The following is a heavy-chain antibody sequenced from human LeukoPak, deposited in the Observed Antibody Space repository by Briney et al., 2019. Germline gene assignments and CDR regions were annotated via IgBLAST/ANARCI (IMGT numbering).Heavy chain of an antibody. D-gene: IGHD1-1*01. Sequence: ASVKVSCKASGYTFTGYYMHWVRQAPGQGLEWMGWISPNSGGTNYAQKFQGWVTMTRDTSISTAYMELSRLRSDDTAVYYCARDTTGTTPFSFDIWGQGTMVTVSS. CDR2: ISPNSGGT. CDR3: ARDTTGTTPFSFDI. J-gene: IGHJ3*02. CDR1: GYTFTGYY. V-gene: IGHV1-2*04.